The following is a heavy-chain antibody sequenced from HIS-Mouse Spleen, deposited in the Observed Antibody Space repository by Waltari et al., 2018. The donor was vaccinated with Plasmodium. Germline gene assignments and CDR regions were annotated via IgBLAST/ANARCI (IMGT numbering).Heavy chain of an antibody. J-gene: IGHJ2*01. CDR1: GSTFSSYW. Sequence: EVQLVESGGGWVQPGGSLSVSCAASGSTFSSYWMSWVRQAPGKGLEWVANIKQDGSEKYYVDSVKGRFTISRDNAKNSLYLQMNSLRAEDTAVYYCASSWYWYFDLWGRGTLVTVSS. CDR2: IKQDGSEK. D-gene: IGHD6-13*01. V-gene: IGHV3-7*01. CDR3: ASSWYWYFDL.